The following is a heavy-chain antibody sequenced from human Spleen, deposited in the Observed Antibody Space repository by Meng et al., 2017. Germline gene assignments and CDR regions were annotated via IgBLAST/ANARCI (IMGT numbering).Heavy chain of an antibody. J-gene: IGHJ4*02. D-gene: IGHD4-11*01. CDR3: AREEDYRNYFDN. CDR1: GGIFSSYA. V-gene: IGHV1-69*10. CDR2: FIPILGVM. Sequence: QVQLVQSGAEVRKPGSSVKVSGKASGGIFSSYATSWVRQAPGQGLEWMGGFIPILGVMKYAQKFQGRVTIIADKSTNTAYMELSSLRSEDTAVYYCAREEDYRNYFDNWGQGTLVTVSS.